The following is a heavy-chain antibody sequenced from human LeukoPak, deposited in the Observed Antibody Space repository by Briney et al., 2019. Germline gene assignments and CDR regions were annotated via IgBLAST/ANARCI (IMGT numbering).Heavy chain of an antibody. CDR2: ISGSGGST. J-gene: IGHJ4*02. V-gene: IGHV3-23*01. CDR1: GFTFSSYG. CDR3: AKDLKPAAGPFDY. Sequence: GGSLRLSCAASGFTFSSYGMSWVRQAPGKGLEWVSAISGSGGSTYYADSVKGRFTISRDISKNTLYLQMNSLRAEDTAVYYCAKDLKPAAGPFDYWGQGTLVTVSS. D-gene: IGHD6-13*01.